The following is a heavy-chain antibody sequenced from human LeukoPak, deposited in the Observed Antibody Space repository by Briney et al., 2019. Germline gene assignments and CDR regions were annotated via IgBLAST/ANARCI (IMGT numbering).Heavy chain of an antibody. J-gene: IGHJ4*02. D-gene: IGHD6-19*01. CDR1: GFTFSSYD. CDR3: ARDLPHVIAVTGPFDY. V-gene: IGHV3-30*04. CDR2: ISYDGSNK. Sequence: GRSLRLSCAASGFTFSSYDMHWVRQAPGKGLEWVAVISYDGSNKYYADSVQGRFTISRDNSKNTLYLQMNSLRDEDTAVYYCARDLPHVIAVTGPFDYWGQGTLVTVSS.